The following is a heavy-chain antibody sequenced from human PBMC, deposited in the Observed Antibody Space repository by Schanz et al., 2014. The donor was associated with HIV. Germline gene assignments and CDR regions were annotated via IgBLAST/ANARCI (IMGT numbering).Heavy chain of an antibody. D-gene: IGHD3-10*01. Sequence: QVQLVESGGGVVQPGRSLRLSCEASGFTFSNYGMHWVRQAPGKGLELVAVIWYDGTNIDYADSVKGRFTVSRDNSKNTLYLQMNSLRAEDTAVYYCARGSGPYYYYYGMDVWGQGTTVTVSS. V-gene: IGHV3-33*08. J-gene: IGHJ6*02. CDR2: IWYDGTNI. CDR3: ARGSGPYYYYYGMDV. CDR1: GFTFSNYG.